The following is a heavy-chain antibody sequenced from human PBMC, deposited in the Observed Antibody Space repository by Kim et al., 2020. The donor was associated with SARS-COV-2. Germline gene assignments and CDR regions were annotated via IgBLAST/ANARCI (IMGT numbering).Heavy chain of an antibody. V-gene: IGHV3-23*01. D-gene: IGHD3-9*01. CDR3: AKDLFDYSAMDV. Sequence: HCADSVKGRFTIYRDNSQSTLYLQMNSLRVEDTATYFCAKDLFDYSAMDVWGQGTTVTVSS. J-gene: IGHJ6*02.